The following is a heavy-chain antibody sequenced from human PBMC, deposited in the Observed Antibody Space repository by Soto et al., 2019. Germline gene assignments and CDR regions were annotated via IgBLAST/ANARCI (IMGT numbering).Heavy chain of an antibody. D-gene: IGHD2-15*01. CDR1: GFTFTNHN. CDR2: ISSSSTHK. V-gene: IGHV3-21*01. J-gene: IGHJ1*01. Sequence: EVQLVESGGGLVKPGGSLRLSCVGSGFTFTNHNLNWVRQAPGKGLEWVSSISSSSTHKYYADSVKGRFTISRDNANNSLYLQMNSLRAEDTAVYYCARDPLCFGGSCHLHEYFQHWGQGSLVTVSS. CDR3: ARDPLCFGGSCHLHEYFQH.